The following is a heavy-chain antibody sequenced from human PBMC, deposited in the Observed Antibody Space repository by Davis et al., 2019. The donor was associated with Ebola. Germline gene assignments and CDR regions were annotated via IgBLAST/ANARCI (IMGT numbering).Heavy chain of an antibody. CDR2: IKQDGSEK. Sequence: GESLKISCAASGFTFSSYWMSWVRQAPGKGLEWVANIKQDGSEKYYVDSVKGRFTISRDSAKNSLYLQMNSLRAEDTALYYCARAVGPIYFDYWGQGTLVTVSS. V-gene: IGHV3-7*01. CDR1: GFTFSSYW. D-gene: IGHD1-26*01. CDR3: ARAVGPIYFDY. J-gene: IGHJ4*02.